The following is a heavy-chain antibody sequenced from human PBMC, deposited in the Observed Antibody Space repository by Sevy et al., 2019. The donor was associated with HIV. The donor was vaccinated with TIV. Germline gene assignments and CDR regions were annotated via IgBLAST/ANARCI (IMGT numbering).Heavy chain of an antibody. V-gene: IGHV4-39*01. CDR1: GGSISSGNYL. CDR3: ARNFDY. CDR2: VHYSGRT. Sequence: SETLSLTCTVSGGSISSGNYLWSWIRQPPGKGLGWIGTVHYSGRTYYNPSLKSRVTISEDTSKNQFSLNLNSVTAADTAVYFCARNFDYWGQGTLVTVSS. J-gene: IGHJ4*02.